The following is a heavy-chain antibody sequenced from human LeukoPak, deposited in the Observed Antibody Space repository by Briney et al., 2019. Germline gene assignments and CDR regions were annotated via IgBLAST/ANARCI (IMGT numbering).Heavy chain of an antibody. CDR3: AKIGGSYYSGPYYFDY. Sequence: GGSLRLSCAASGFTFSSYSMNWVRQAPGKGLEWVSYISSSSSTIYYADSVKGRFTISRDNSKNTLYLQMNSLRAEDTAVYYCAKIGGSYYSGPYYFDYWGQGTLVTVSS. J-gene: IGHJ4*02. D-gene: IGHD1-26*01. V-gene: IGHV3-48*01. CDR1: GFTFSSYS. CDR2: ISSSSSTI.